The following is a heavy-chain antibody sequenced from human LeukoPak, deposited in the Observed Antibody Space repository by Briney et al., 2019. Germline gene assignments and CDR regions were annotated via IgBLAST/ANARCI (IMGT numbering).Heavy chain of an antibody. Sequence: GGSLRLSCAASGFTFSSYAMHWVRQAPGKGLEYVSAISSNGGSTYYANSVKGRFTISRDNSKNTLYLQMGSLRAEDMAVYYCARVYGYSTLGGPDDYWGQGTLVTVSS. D-gene: IGHD6-13*01. V-gene: IGHV3-64*01. J-gene: IGHJ4*02. CDR1: GFTFSSYA. CDR2: ISSNGGST. CDR3: ARVYGYSTLGGPDDY.